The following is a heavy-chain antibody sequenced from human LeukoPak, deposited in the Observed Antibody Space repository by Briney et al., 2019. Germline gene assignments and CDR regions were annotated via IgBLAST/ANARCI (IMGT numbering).Heavy chain of an antibody. CDR2: ISGSGGST. CDR3: AKEADYDFWSGYYRPLYYFDY. J-gene: IGHJ4*02. Sequence: GGSLRLSCAASGFTFSSYAMSWVRQAPGKGLEWVSAISGSGGSTYYADSVKGRFTISRENSKNTLYLQMNSLRAEDTAVYYCAKEADYDFWSGYYRPLYYFDYWGQGTLVTVSS. V-gene: IGHV3-23*01. CDR1: GFTFSSYA. D-gene: IGHD3-3*01.